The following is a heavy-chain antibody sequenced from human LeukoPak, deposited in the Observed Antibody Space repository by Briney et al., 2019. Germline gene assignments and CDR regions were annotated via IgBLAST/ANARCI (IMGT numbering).Heavy chain of an antibody. CDR3: ARSWVPYSSRPFDY. CDR1: GGSFSGYY. D-gene: IGHD6-13*01. V-gene: IGHV4-34*01. Sequence: KTSETLSLTCAVYGGSFSGYYWRWIRQPPGKGLEWIGEINHSGSTNYNRSLKSRVTISVDTSKNQFSLKLSSVTAADTAVYYCARSWVPYSSRPFDYWGQGTLVTVSS. J-gene: IGHJ4*02. CDR2: INHSGST.